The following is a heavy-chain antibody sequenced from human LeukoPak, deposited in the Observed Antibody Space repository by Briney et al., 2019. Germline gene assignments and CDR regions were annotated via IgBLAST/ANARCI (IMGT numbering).Heavy chain of an antibody. CDR1: GFTFSNAW. D-gene: IGHD3-9*01. CDR3: AKDLGYFDWLLANFDY. Sequence: GGSLRLSCAASGFTFSNAWMSWVRQAPGKGLEWVSAISGSGGSTYYADSVKGRFTISRDNSKNTLYLQMNSLRAEDTAVYYCAKDLGYFDWLLANFDYWGQGTLVTVSS. CDR2: ISGSGGST. J-gene: IGHJ4*02. V-gene: IGHV3-23*01.